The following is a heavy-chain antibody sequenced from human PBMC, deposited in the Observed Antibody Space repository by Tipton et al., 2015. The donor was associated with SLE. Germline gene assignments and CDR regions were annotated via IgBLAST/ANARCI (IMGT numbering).Heavy chain of an antibody. J-gene: IGHJ4*02. CDR2: IYYSGTT. V-gene: IGHV4-59*12. Sequence: TLSLTCTVSGGSISSFYWSWIRQPPGKGLEWIGNIYYSGTTYYNPSLKSRVTISVDTSKNQFSLNLSSVTAADTAVYYCASLVLNDDYVNYWGQGTLVTVSS. CDR3: ASLVLNDDYVNY. D-gene: IGHD4/OR15-4a*01. CDR1: GGSISSFY.